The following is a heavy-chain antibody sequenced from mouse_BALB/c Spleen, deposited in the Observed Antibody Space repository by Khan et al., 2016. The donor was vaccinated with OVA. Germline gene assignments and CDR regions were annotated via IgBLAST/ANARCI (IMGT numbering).Heavy chain of an antibody. CDR3: TRLSYYYYSEGFAY. D-gene: IGHD1-1*01. Sequence: EVELVESGGDLVKPGGSLKLSCAASGFTFSTYGMSWVRQAPDKRLEWVATVSTGGSYTYYPDSVKGRFTISRDNAKNTLYLQMSGLRSEDTSMLYSTRLSYYYYSEGFAYWGQGTLVTVSA. V-gene: IGHV5-6*01. CDR1: GFTFSTYG. J-gene: IGHJ3*01. CDR2: VSTGGSYT.